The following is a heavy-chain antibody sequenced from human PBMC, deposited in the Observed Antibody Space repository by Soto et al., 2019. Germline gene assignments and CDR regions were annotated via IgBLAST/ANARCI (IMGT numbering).Heavy chain of an antibody. CDR2: IYYTGGT. Sequence: KPSETLSLTCIVSGGSISNKYWTWIRQPPGKGLEWIGSIYYTGGTTYHPSLTSRVAISLDTSMQRFSLRLNSVTAADTAVYFCARATVQRHFDSWGQGTLVTVSS. CDR3: ARATVQRHFDS. V-gene: IGHV4-59*01. CDR1: GGSISNKY. J-gene: IGHJ4*02. D-gene: IGHD4-4*01.